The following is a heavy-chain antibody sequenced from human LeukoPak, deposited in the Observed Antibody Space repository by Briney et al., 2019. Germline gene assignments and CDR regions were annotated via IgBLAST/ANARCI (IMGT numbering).Heavy chain of an antibody. V-gene: IGHV5-51*01. CDR2: IHPGDSDT. J-gene: IGHJ4*02. CDR1: GFSFTSNW. D-gene: IGHD4-17*01. CDR3: ATWDYGIYCFDF. Sequence: GESLKISCKGSGFSFTSNWIGWLRQVPGRGLEWMGIIHPGDSDTRYSPSFQGQVTISADKSINTAYLQWSSLKASDSAMYYCATWDYGIYCFDFWDQGTLVTVSS.